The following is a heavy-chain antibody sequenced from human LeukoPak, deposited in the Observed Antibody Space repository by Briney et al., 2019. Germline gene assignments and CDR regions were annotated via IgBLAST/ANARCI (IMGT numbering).Heavy chain of an antibody. J-gene: IGHJ4*02. CDR1: GLTFSSYS. CDR2: ISSSSSYI. CDR3: ARSGELSGYDFYY. D-gene: IGHD5-12*01. Sequence: GGSLRLSCAASGLTFSSYSMNWVRQAPGKGLEWVSSISSSSSYIYYADSVKGRFTISRDNAKNSLYLQMNSLRAEDTAVYYCARSGELSGYDFYYWGQGTQVTVSS. V-gene: IGHV3-21*01.